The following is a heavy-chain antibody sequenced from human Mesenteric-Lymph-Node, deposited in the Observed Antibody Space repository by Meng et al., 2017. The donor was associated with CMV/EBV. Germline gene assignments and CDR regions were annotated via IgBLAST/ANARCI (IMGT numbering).Heavy chain of an antibody. CDR3: ARPFPSIVSPRLDPFGD. J-gene: IGHJ4*02. D-gene: IGHD5/OR15-5a*01. CDR2: AHYSGRT. CDR1: GDSISCFYY. V-gene: IGHV4-39*01. Sequence: GCGPEQVKPPETPALPCTAPGDSISCFYYWAWLRQPPGRGLEWIGSAHYSGRTYYGPSLRSRVTVSIDTSKNQFSPRLTSVTAADTALYYCARPFPSIVSPRLDPFGDWGQGTLVTVSS.